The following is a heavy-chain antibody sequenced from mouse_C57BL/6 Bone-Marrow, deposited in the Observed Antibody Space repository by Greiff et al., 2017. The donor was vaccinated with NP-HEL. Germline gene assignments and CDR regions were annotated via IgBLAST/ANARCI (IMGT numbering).Heavy chain of an antibody. CDR3: ARSRGNYLYYYAMDY. CDR1: GYTFTSYW. V-gene: IGHV1-64*01. J-gene: IGHJ4*01. D-gene: IGHD2-1*01. CDR2: IHPNSGST. Sequence: VQLQQPGAELVKPGASVKLSCKASGYTFTSYWMHWVKQRPGQGLEWIGMIHPNSGSTNYNEKFKSKATLTVDKSSSTAYMQLSSLTSEDSAVYYCARSRGNYLYYYAMDYWGQGTSVTVSS.